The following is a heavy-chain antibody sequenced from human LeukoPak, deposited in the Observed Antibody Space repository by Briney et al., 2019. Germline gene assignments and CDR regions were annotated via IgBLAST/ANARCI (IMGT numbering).Heavy chain of an antibody. Sequence: PGGSLRLSCAASGFTFSSYVMHWVRQAPGKGLEWGAVMFHDGSNKYYADSVKGRFTISRDNAKNSLYLKMNSLRDEDTAVYHCASSLRTDYWGQGTLVTVSS. CDR3: ASSLRTDY. D-gene: IGHD3-10*01. V-gene: IGHV3-33*01. CDR1: GFTFSSYV. J-gene: IGHJ4*02. CDR2: MFHDGSNK.